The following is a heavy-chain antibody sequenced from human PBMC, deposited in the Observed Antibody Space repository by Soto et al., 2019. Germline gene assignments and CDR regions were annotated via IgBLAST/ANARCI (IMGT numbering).Heavy chain of an antibody. V-gene: IGHV3-53*04. CDR3: ARGDYGWDDHYSYYVDG. CDR1: GFTVSNNY. CDR2: MFPGGGT. J-gene: IGHJ6*03. D-gene: IGHD3-10*01. Sequence: EVQLVESGGDLVHPGGSLRLSCAASGFTVSNNYMSWVRQAPGKGLEWVSVMFPGGGTYSADTVKCRFAISRHTSKNTLYLQKNSLKDENTAVYYGARGDYGWDDHYSYYVDGWGNGSSVTVSS.